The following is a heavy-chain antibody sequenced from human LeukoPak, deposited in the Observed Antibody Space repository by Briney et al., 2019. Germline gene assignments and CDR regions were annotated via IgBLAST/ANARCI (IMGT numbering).Heavy chain of an antibody. J-gene: IGHJ4*02. V-gene: IGHV4-59*08. CDR1: GGSISSYY. D-gene: IGHD3-22*01. CDR3: ARLGRGTYYYDSSGLDH. Sequence: KPSETLSLTCTVSGGSISSYYWSWIRQPPGKGLEWIGYIYYSGSTNYNPSLKSRVTISVDTSKNQFSLKLSSVTAADTAVYYCARLGRGTYYYDSSGLDHWGQGTLVTVSS. CDR2: IYYSGST.